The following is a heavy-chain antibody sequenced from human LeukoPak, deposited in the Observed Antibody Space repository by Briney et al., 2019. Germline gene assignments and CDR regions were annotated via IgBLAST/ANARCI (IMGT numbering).Heavy chain of an antibody. CDR3: TRDRGAYNLYDY. CDR1: GFTFSSYG. J-gene: IGHJ4*02. V-gene: IGHV3-33*01. D-gene: IGHD1-1*01. Sequence: PGRSLKLSCAASGFTFSSYGMRWVRQAPGKGLEWVALIWYDGSNKYSADSVKGRFTISRDNSKNMLYLQMNSLRAEDTAVYYCTRDRGAYNLYDYWGQGTLVTVSP. CDR2: IWYDGSNK.